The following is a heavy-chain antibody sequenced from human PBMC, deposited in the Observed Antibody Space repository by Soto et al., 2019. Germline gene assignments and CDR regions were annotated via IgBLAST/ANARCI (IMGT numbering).Heavy chain of an antibody. D-gene: IGHD6-19*01. CDR2: ISNDGTDK. CDR1: GFIFINYG. V-gene: IGHV3-30*03. J-gene: IGHJ4*01. Sequence: GGSLRLSCAASGFIFINYGMHWVRQAPGKGLEWLAIISNDGTDKFYADSVKGRFSVSRDNSKSTLSLQMNSLRSDDTALYYCATAVAGAYWGHGTLVTVSS. CDR3: ATAVAGAY.